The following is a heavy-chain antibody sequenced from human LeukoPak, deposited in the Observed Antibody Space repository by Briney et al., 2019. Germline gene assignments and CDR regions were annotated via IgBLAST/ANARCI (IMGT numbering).Heavy chain of an antibody. CDR2: LHYSGTT. V-gene: IGHV4-39*01. CDR3: ARPSAISLNADRPWVY. J-gene: IGHJ4*02. D-gene: IGHD5-18*01. Sequence: PSGTLSLTCTVSGGSISSNHYYWAWIRQPPGKGLEWIGSLHYSGTTYYNPSLKSRVTISADTSKNQFSLKLSSVTAADTAVYYCARPSAISLNADRPWVYWGQGTLVTVSS. CDR1: GGSISSNHYY.